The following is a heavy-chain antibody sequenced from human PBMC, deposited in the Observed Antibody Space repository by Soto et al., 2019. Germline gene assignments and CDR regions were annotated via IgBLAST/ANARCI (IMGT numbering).Heavy chain of an antibody. CDR1: GGTFSSYA. CDR2: IIPIFGTA. V-gene: IGHV1-69*13. D-gene: IGHD5-18*01. Sequence: SVKVSCKASGGTFSSYAISWVRQAPGQGLEWMGGIIPIFGTANYAQKFQGRVTITADESTSTAYMELSSLRSEDTAVYYCARAARPVGTAMTSPHAFDIWGQGTMVTVSS. CDR3: ARAARPVGTAMTSPHAFDI. J-gene: IGHJ3*02.